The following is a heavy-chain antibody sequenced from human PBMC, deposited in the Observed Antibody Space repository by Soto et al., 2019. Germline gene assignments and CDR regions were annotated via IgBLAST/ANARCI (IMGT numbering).Heavy chain of an antibody. CDR3: ARDLIVVVVAATRSFYGMDV. CDR2: ISAYNGNT. D-gene: IGHD2-15*01. V-gene: IGHV1-18*01. CDR1: GYTFTSYG. Sequence: PSVKVSCKASGYTFTSYGISWVRQAPGQGLEWMGWISAYNGNTSYAQKLQGRVTMTTDTSTSTAYMELRSLRSDDTAVYYCARDLIVVVVAATRSFYGMDVWGQGTTVTVSS. J-gene: IGHJ6*02.